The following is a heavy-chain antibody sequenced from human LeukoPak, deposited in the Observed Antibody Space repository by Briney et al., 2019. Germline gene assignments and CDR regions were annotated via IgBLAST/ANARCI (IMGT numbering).Heavy chain of an antibody. V-gene: IGHV4-59*12. J-gene: IGHJ4*02. D-gene: IGHD3-3*01. CDR1: SGSISSYY. CDR2: IYYSGST. Sequence: PSETLSLTCTVSSGSISSYYWSWIRQPPGKGLEWIGYIYYSGSTNYNTSLKSRVPISVDASKNQFSRKLSSVTAAGTAVYYCARRDYDFWSGRNPNFDYWGQGTLVIVSS. CDR3: ARRDYDFWSGRNPNFDY.